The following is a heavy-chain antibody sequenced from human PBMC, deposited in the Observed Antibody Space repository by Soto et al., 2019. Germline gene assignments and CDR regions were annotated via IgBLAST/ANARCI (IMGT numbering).Heavy chain of an antibody. CDR2: IIDSGGYT. Sequence: GGSLRLSCATSGFTFSSSTMNWVRQAPGKGLEWVSAIIDSGGYTYYADSVKGRFTISRDNSKNTLYLQMNSLRAEDTALYYCAKETYYYYGMDVWGQGTTVTVSS. CDR1: GFTFSSST. V-gene: IGHV3-23*01. J-gene: IGHJ6*02. CDR3: AKETYYYYGMDV.